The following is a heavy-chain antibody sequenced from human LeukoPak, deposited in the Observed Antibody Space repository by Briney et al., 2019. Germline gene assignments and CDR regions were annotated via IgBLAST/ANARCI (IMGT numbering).Heavy chain of an antibody. J-gene: IGHJ4*02. CDR3: ARRVQYYFDY. CDR1: GFTFSSFG. V-gene: IGHV3-33*01. Sequence: GGSLRLSCTASGFTFSSFGMHWVRQTPGKGLEWVAVIWYDGSDKHYADSVQGRFTISRDNSKNSLYLQMNSLRAEDTALYYCARRVQYYFDYWGQGTLVTVSS. CDR2: IWYDGSDK.